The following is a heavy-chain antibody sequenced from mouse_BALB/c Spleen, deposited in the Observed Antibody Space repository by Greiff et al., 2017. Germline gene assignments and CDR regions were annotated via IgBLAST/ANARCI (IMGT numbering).Heavy chain of an antibody. V-gene: IGHV3-2*02. CDR2: ISYSGST. Sequence: DVKLQESGPGLVKPSQSLSLTCTVTGYSITSDYAWNWIRQFPGNKLEWMGYISYSGSTSYNPSLKSRISITRDTSKNQFFLQLNSVTTEDTATYYCARKDYGSSYDAMDYWGQGTSVTVSS. D-gene: IGHD1-1*01. CDR3: ARKDYGSSYDAMDY. CDR1: GYSITSDYA. J-gene: IGHJ4*01.